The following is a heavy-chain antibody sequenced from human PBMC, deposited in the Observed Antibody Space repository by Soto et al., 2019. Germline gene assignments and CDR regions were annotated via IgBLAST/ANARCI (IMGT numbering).Heavy chain of an antibody. J-gene: IGHJ6*02. CDR2: INPSGGIT. CDR3: ASSPAFSGSWYGIPPDPSHGMDV. D-gene: IGHD6-13*01. CDR1: GYTFTSFY. Sequence: QMQLVQSGAEVKRPGASVRVSCKSSGYTFTSFYIHWVRQAPGQGLEWMGIINPSGGITNFAQRFQGRVTMTRDMSTNTQYMELSSLKSDDTAVYYCASSPAFSGSWYGIPPDPSHGMDVWGQGTTVTVS. V-gene: IGHV1-46*01.